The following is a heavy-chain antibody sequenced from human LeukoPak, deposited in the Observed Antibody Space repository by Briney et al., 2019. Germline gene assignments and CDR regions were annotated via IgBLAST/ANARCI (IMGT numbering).Heavy chain of an antibody. J-gene: IGHJ5*02. Sequence: PSETLSLTCTVSGGSISSYYWSWIRQPAGKGLEWIGRIYTGGSTNYNPSLKSRVTMSVDTSKNQFSLKLSSVTAADTAVYYCARAILKKSGTNWFDPWGQGTLVTVSS. CDR1: GGSISSYY. CDR2: IYTGGST. V-gene: IGHV4-4*07. CDR3: ARAILKKSGTNWFDP. D-gene: IGHD3-3*01.